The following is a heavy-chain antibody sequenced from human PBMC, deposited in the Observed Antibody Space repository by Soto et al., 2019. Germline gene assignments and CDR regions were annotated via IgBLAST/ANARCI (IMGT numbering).Heavy chain of an antibody. V-gene: IGHV3-7*01. Sequence: VGSLRLSCAASGFTFSSYWMSWVRQAPGKGLEWVANIKQDGSEKYYVDSVKGRFTISRDNAKNSLYLQMNSLRAEDTAVYYCARAHYDYVWGSYRPYWYFDLWGRGTLVTVSS. D-gene: IGHD3-16*02. CDR2: IKQDGSEK. CDR3: ARAHYDYVWGSYRPYWYFDL. J-gene: IGHJ2*01. CDR1: GFTFSSYW.